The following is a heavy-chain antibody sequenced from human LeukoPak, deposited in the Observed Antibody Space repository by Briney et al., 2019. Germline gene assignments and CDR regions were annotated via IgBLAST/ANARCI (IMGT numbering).Heavy chain of an antibody. D-gene: IGHD6-19*01. CDR2: IYTSGST. CDR3: ARSYSSGGEPPYFDY. V-gene: IGHV4-4*07. J-gene: IGHJ4*02. Sequence: PSETLSLTCTVSGGSISSYYWSWIRQPAGKGLGWIGRIYTSGSTNYNPSLKSRVTMSVDTSKNQFSLKLSSVTAADTAVYYCARSYSSGGEPPYFDYWGQGTLVTVSS. CDR1: GGSISSYY.